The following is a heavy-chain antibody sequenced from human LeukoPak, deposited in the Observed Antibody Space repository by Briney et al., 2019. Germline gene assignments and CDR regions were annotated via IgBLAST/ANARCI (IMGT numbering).Heavy chain of an antibody. J-gene: IGHJ4*02. CDR1: GGSISTYY. CDR3: ARRYTASPGERFDY. Sequence: SETLSLTCTVSGGSISTYYWTWIRQPPGKGLEWIGYIYYSGNTNYNPSLSSRVTISLDTSKSQFSLILRSLTAADTAMYYCARRYTASPGERFDYWGQGVLVTVSS. CDR2: IYYSGNT. V-gene: IGHV4-59*08. D-gene: IGHD2-2*02.